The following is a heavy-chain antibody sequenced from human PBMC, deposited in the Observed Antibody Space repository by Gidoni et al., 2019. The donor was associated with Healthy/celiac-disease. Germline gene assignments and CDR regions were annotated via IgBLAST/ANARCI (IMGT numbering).Heavy chain of an antibody. CDR1: GYSISSGYY. V-gene: IGHV4-38-2*02. Sequence: QVQLQESGPGLVKPSETLSLTCTVSGYSISSGYYWGWIRQPPGKGLEWIGSIYHSGSTYYNPSLKSRVPISVDTSKNQFSLKLSSVTAADTAVYYCARPNAMATPYYFDYWGQGTLVTVSS. CDR3: ARPNAMATPYYFDY. J-gene: IGHJ4*02. CDR2: IYHSGST. D-gene: IGHD2-2*01.